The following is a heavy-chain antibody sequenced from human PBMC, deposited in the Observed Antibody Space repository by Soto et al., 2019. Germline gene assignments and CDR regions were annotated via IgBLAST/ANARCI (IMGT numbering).Heavy chain of an antibody. V-gene: IGHV3-23*01. CDR1: GFTFSSYA. CDR3: AKDAVSRDGVWLAHD. CDR2: LYGSGGGI. D-gene: IGHD5-12*01. Sequence: GGSLRLSCAASGFTFSSYAMIWIRQVPGKGLQWVSGLYGSGGGIHYAESVKDRFTISRDNSAYAVYLQMNNLRVEDSAIYYCAKDAVSRDGVWLAHDWGQGTVVTVSS. J-gene: IGHJ4*02.